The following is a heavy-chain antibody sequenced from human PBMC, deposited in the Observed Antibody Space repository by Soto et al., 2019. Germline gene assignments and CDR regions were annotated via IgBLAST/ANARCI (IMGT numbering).Heavy chain of an antibody. J-gene: IGHJ6*02. CDR3: ARVWSAVTYYYGMDV. V-gene: IGHV3-30-3*01. CDR1: GFTFSSYA. CDR2: ISYDGSNK. D-gene: IGHD3-10*01. Sequence: GGSLRLSCAASGFTFSSYAMQWVRQAPGKGLEWVAVISYDGSNKYYADSVKGRFTISRDNSKNTLYLQMNSLRAEDTAVYYCARVWSAVTYYYGMDVWGQGTTVTVSS.